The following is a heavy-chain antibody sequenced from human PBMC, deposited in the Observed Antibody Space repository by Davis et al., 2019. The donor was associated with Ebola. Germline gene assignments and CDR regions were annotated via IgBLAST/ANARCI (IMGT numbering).Heavy chain of an antibody. D-gene: IGHD2-15*01. Sequence: GGSLRLSCAASGFTFSSYGMHWVRQAPGKGLDWVAVIWYDGSNKYYADSVKGRFTISRDNSKNTLYLQMNSLRAEDTAVYYCARVVCSGGSCYSDYWGQGTLVTVSS. J-gene: IGHJ4*02. CDR2: IWYDGSNK. CDR1: GFTFSSYG. V-gene: IGHV3-33*01. CDR3: ARVVCSGGSCYSDY.